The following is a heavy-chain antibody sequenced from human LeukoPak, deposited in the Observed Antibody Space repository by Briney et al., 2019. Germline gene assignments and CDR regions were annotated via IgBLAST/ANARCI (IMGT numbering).Heavy chain of an antibody. D-gene: IGHD6-13*01. V-gene: IGHV4-39*02. Sequence: SETLSLTCTVSGVSISTTGYYWAWIRQPPGKGLQWIASIYYSGSTYYNSSLKSRVTISVDTSKNQFSLKLSSMTVADTAVYYCASDKGYSNNYFDYWGQGTLVTVSS. CDR2: IYYSGST. CDR3: ASDKGYSNNYFDY. J-gene: IGHJ4*02. CDR1: GVSISTTGYY.